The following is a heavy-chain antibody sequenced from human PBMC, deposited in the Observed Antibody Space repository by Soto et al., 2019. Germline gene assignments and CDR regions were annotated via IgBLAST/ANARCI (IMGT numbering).Heavy chain of an antibody. J-gene: IGHJ3*02. V-gene: IGHV3-30-3*01. D-gene: IGHD6-13*01. CDR2: ISYDGSNK. CDR1: GFTFSSYA. CDR3: ARVAAAGTAFDI. Sequence: PGGSLRLSCAASGFTFSSYAMHWVRQAPGKGLEWVAVISYDGSNKYYADSVKGRFTISRDNSKNTLYLQMNSLRAEDTAVYYCARVAAAGTAFDIWGQGTMVTVSS.